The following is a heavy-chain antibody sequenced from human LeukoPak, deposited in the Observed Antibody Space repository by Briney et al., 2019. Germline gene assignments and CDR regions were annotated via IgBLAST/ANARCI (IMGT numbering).Heavy chain of an antibody. CDR2: IDTTGDT. Sequence: GGSLRLSCAASGFTFSSYEMNWVRQAPGKGLEWVSAIDTTGDTYYPGSVKGRFTVSRENSKSSLYLQMNSLRAGDTAVYYCARVLTARSGGYDAFDIWGQGTMVTVSS. J-gene: IGHJ3*02. V-gene: IGHV3-13*01. CDR1: GFTFSSYE. CDR3: ARVLTARSGGYDAFDI. D-gene: IGHD6-25*01.